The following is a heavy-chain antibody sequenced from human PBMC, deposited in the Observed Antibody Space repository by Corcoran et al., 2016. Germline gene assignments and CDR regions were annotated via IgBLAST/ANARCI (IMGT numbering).Heavy chain of an antibody. J-gene: IGHJ4*02. Sequence: QVQLQESGPGLVKPSETLSLTCTVSGGSISSYYWSWIRQPPGKGLEWIGYIYYSGSTNYNPSLKSRVTISVDTSKNQFSLKLSSVTAADTAVYYCATSTVTRTFDYWGQGTLVTVSS. D-gene: IGHD4-17*01. CDR2: IYYSGST. CDR1: GGSISSYY. V-gene: IGHV4-59*01. CDR3: ATSTVTRTFDY.